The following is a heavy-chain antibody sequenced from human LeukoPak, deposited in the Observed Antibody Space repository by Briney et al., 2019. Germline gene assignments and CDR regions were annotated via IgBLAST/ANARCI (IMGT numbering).Heavy chain of an antibody. J-gene: IGHJ4*02. Sequence: PGGPQRLSCAASGFTFSSYWMSWVRQAPGKGLEWVANIKQDGSEKYYVDSVKGRFTISRDNTKNSLYLQMNSLRAEDTAVYYCARGPLGATAYWGQGTLVTVSS. CDR3: ARGPLGATAY. V-gene: IGHV3-7*01. CDR1: GFTFSSYW. D-gene: IGHD1-26*01. CDR2: IKQDGSEK.